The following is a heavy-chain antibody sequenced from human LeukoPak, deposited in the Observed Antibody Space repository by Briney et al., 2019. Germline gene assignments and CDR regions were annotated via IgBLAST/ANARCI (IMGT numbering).Heavy chain of an antibody. CDR3: ASCPPALAAAGLCGMDV. J-gene: IGHJ6*02. D-gene: IGHD6-13*01. CDR2: IHHSGST. V-gene: IGHV4-4*02. Sequence: GSLRLSCAASGFTFSSYAMNWVRQAPGKGLEWIGEIHHSGSTNYNPSLKSRVTISADKSKNQFSLKLSSVTAADTAVYYCASCPPALAAAGLCGMDVWGQGTTVTVSS. CDR1: GFTFSSYAM.